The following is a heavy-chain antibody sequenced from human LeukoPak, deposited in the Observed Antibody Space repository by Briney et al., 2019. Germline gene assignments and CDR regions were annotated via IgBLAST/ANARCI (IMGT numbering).Heavy chain of an antibody. CDR3: ARASYSYDINGWVPFDY. CDR2: IYYSGST. J-gene: IGHJ4*02. V-gene: IGHV4-34*01. Sequence: NSSETLSLTCSVYSGSFSGYYWNWIRQPPGKGLEWIGSIYYSGSTYYNPSLKSRVTISVDTSKNQFSLRLSSVTAADTAVYYCARASYSYDINGWVPFDYWGQGTLVTVSS. CDR1: SGSFSGYY. D-gene: IGHD3-22*01.